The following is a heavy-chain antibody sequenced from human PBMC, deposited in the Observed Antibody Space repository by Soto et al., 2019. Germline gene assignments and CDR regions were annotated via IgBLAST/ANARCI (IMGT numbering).Heavy chain of an antibody. D-gene: IGHD2-15*01. J-gene: IGHJ5*02. V-gene: IGHV4-59*01. CDR2: IYYSGST. CDR3: ATVYSGGSHGDWFDP. Sequence: SETLSLTCTVSGGSISSYYWSWIRQPPGKGLEWIGYIYYSGSTNYNPSLKSRVTISVDTSKNQFSLKLSSVTAADTAVYYCATVYSGGSHGDWFDPWGQGTLVTVSS. CDR1: GGSISSYY.